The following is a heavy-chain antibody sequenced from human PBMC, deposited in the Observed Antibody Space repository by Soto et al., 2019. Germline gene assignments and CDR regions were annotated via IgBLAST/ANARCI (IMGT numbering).Heavy chain of an antibody. V-gene: IGHV4-31*03. CDR1: GGSISSRGYY. J-gene: IGHJ4*02. CDR2: IYYSGST. Sequence: QVQLQESGPGLVKPSQTLSLTCTVSGGSISSRGYYWSWIRQHPGKGLEWIGYIYYSGSTYYNPSLQSRVTISVDTSKYPSYLKVSPVTATATAVYYCAGVPDYWGQGTLVTVSS. CDR3: AGVPDY.